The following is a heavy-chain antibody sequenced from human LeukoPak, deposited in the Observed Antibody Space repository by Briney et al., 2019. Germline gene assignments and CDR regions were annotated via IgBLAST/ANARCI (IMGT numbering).Heavy chain of an antibody. CDR3: ARGSCSGGSCSSFYFYYMDV. J-gene: IGHJ6*03. CDR1: GGSISSYY. Sequence: SETLSLTCTVSGGSISSYYWSWIRQPPGKGLEWIGYISYSGSTNYNPSLKSRVTISVDTSKNQPSLRLTSVTAADTAVYYCARGSCSGGSCSSFYFYYMDVWGKGTTVTVSS. V-gene: IGHV4-59*01. CDR2: ISYSGST. D-gene: IGHD2-15*01.